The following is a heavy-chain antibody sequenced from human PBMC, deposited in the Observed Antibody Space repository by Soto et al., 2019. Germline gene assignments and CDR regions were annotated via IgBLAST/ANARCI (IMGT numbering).Heavy chain of an antibody. V-gene: IGHV3-9*01. CDR2: ISWNSGSI. Sequence: GGSLRLSCAASGFTFDDYAMHWVRQAPGKGLEWVSGISWNSGSIGYADSVKGRFTISRDNAKNSLYLQMNSLRAEDTALYYCAKLPGLWGSYFLHAFDIWGQGTMVTVSS. J-gene: IGHJ3*02. D-gene: IGHD3-16*01. CDR3: AKLPGLWGSYFLHAFDI. CDR1: GFTFDDYA.